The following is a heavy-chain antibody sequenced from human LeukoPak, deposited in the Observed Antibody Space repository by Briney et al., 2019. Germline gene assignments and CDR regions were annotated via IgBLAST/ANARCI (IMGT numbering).Heavy chain of an antibody. Sequence: PSETLSLTCTVSGDSFNSYYWSWIRQPPGKELEWIGYMYYSGSSNHNPSLKSRVTMAVDTSKNQFSLKLSSVTTADTAVYYCARVPPGFSDWYATYFDYWGQGTLVTVSS. V-gene: IGHV4-59*01. J-gene: IGHJ4*02. D-gene: IGHD6-19*01. CDR2: MYYSGSS. CDR3: ARVPPGFSDWYATYFDY. CDR1: GDSFNSYY.